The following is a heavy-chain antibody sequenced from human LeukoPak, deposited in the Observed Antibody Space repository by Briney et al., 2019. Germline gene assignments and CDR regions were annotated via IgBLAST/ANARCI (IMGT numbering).Heavy chain of an antibody. CDR1: GFTFSSYE. V-gene: IGHV3-48*03. CDR2: ISSSGSTI. Sequence: PGGSLRLSCAASGFTFSSYEMNWVRQAPGKGLEWVSYISSSGSTIYYADSVKGRFTISRDNAKNSLYLQMNSLRAEDTAVYYCARDYGDYIFHWFDPGGQGTLVSVS. CDR3: ARDYGDYIFHWFDP. D-gene: IGHD4-17*01. J-gene: IGHJ5*02.